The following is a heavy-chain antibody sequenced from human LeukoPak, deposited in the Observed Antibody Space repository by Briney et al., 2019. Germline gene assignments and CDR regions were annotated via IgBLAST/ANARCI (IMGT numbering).Heavy chain of an antibody. CDR2: IIPIFGTA. J-gene: IGHJ6*03. Sequence: GASVKVSCKASGGTFSSYAISWVRQAPGQGLEWMGGIIPIFGTANYAQKFQGRVTITADESTSTAYMELSSLRSDDTAVYYCARDLALPTTVTTFLLLDYYYMDVWGKGTTVTVSS. D-gene: IGHD4-17*01. CDR3: ARDLALPTTVTTFLLLDYYYMDV. V-gene: IGHV1-69*13. CDR1: GGTFSSYA.